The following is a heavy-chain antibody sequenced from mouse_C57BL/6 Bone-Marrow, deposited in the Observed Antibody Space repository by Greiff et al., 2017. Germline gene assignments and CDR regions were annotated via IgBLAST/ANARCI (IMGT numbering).Heavy chain of an antibody. Sequence: EVMLVESGGGLVQPKGSLKLSCAASGFSFNTYAMNWVRQAPGKGLEWVARIRSKSNNYATYYADSVKDRFTISRDDSESMLYLQMNNLKTEDTAMYYCVGLHYYGSSYFDYWGQGTTLTVSS. V-gene: IGHV10-1*01. D-gene: IGHD1-1*01. CDR1: GFSFNTYA. CDR3: VGLHYYGSSYFDY. J-gene: IGHJ2*01. CDR2: IRSKSNNYAT.